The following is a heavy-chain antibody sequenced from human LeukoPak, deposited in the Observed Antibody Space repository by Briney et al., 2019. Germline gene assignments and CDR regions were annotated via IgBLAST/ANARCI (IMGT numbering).Heavy chain of an antibody. D-gene: IGHD4-23*01. CDR1: GGSISSSSYY. CDR3: ARGGNWNY. Sequence: SETLSLTCTVSGGSISSSSYYWGWIRQPPGKGLEWIGSIYYSGSTYYNPSLKSRVTISVDTSKNQFSLKLSSVTAADTAVYYCARGGNWNYWGQGTLVTVSS. J-gene: IGHJ4*02. V-gene: IGHV4-39*07. CDR2: IYYSGST.